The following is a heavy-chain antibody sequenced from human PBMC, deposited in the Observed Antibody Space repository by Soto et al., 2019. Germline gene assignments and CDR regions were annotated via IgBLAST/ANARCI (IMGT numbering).Heavy chain of an antibody. CDR2: ISASGGNT. Sequence: EVQLMESGGGLVQPGGSLRLSCVASGFTFSTYGMGWVRQAPGKGLEWVSVISASGGNTYYGDSVKGRFTISRDNSKNTLSLQMNSLRAEDTARYSCAKVLGAYYFDHWGQGTLVTVSS. V-gene: IGHV3-23*01. CDR3: AKVLGAYYFDH. CDR1: GFTFSTYG. J-gene: IGHJ4*02.